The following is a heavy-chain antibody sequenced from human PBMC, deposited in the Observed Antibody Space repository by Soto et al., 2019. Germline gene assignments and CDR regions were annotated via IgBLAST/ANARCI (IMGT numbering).Heavy chain of an antibody. CDR1: GGSISSYY. Sequence: QVQLQESGPGLVKPSETLSLTCTVSGGSISSYYWSWIRQPPGKGLEWIGYIYYSGSTNYNPFLKSRVTISVDTSKNQFSLNLSSVTAADTAVYYCARRASGWGGYYFDYWGQGTLVTVSS. V-gene: IGHV4-59*08. CDR2: IYYSGST. J-gene: IGHJ4*02. D-gene: IGHD6-19*01. CDR3: ARRASGWGGYYFDY.